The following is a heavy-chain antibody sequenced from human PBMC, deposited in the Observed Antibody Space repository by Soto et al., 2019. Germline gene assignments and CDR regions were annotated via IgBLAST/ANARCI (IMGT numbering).Heavy chain of an antibody. CDR1: GVTFWSYA. D-gene: IGHD3-3*01. J-gene: IGHJ3*02. V-gene: IGHV3-23*01. CDR2: ISGSGGST. Sequence: GGFLRLSWAASGVTFWSYAMSLVRQAPGKGLEWVSAISGSGGSTYYADSVKGRFTISRDNSKNTLYLQMNSLRAEDTAVYYCATLELSVLEWLPPDAFDIWGQGTMVTVS. CDR3: ATLELSVLEWLPPDAFDI.